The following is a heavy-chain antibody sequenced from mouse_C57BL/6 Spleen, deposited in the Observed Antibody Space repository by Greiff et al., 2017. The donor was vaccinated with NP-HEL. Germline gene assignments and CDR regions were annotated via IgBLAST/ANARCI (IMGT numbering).Heavy chain of an antibody. CDR3: ARIGYGSSQYWYFDV. Sequence: VQLQQSGPELVKPGASVKISCKASGYTFTDYNMNWVKQSNGKSLEWIGVINPNYGTTSSPQKFKGKATLTVDKSSSTAYMQLNSLTSEDSAVYYCARIGYGSSQYWYFDVWGTGTTVTVSA. CDR1: GYTFTDYN. D-gene: IGHD1-1*01. V-gene: IGHV1-39*01. CDR2: INPNYGTT. J-gene: IGHJ1*03.